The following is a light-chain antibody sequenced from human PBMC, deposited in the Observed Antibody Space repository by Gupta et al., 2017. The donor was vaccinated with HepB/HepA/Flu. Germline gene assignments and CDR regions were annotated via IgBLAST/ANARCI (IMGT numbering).Light chain of an antibody. Sequence: DIHMTQSPSTLSASVGDRVTITCRASQSISCWLAWYQQKPGKVPKLLIYKASSLESGVPSRFSGRGSGTEFTLTISSLQPDDFATYYCQRYNSSPRTCGQRTKVEIK. CDR2: KAS. V-gene: IGKV1-5*03. J-gene: IGKJ1*01. CDR1: QSISCW. CDR3: QRYNSSPRT.